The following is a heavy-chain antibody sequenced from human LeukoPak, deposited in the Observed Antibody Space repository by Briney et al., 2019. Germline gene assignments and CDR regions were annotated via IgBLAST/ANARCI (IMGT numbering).Heavy chain of an antibody. J-gene: IGHJ5*02. CDR3: ARGGVTFGGP. CDR1: GGSFSGYY. CDR2: INHSGST. D-gene: IGHD3-16*01. Sequence: SETLSLTCAVYGGSFSGYYWSWIRQPPGKGLEWIGEINHSGSTNYNPSLKSRVTISVDTSKNQFSLKLSSVTAADTAVYYCARGGVTFGGPWGQGSLVTVSS. V-gene: IGHV4-34*01.